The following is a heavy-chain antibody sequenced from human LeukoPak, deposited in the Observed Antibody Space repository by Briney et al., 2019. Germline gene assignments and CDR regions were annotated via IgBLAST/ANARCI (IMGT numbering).Heavy chain of an antibody. V-gene: IGHV4-34*01. CDR3: ASLPHYSSGYRLDV. J-gene: IGHJ6*04. CDR2: INHSGST. D-gene: IGHD3-22*01. CDR1: GGSVKGLY. Sequence: EPMSGTWGVCGGSVKGLYRGGSRHPTGKGLEWIGEINHSGSTNYNPSLKSRVTISVDTSKNQFSLKLSSVTAADTAVYYCASLPHYSSGYRLDVWGKGTTVTVSS.